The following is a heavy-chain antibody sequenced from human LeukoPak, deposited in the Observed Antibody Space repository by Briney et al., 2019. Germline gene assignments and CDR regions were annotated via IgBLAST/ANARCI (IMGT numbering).Heavy chain of an antibody. CDR1: GYSISSGYY. J-gene: IGHJ4*02. D-gene: IGHD4-17*01. CDR3: ARGRNDYDPMYYFDY. Sequence: ETLSLTCTVSGYSISSGYYWGWLRQPPGKGLEWIGSIYHSGSTYYNPSLKSRVTISVDTSKNQFSLKLSSVTAADTAVYYCARGRNDYDPMYYFDYWGQGTLVTVSS. CDR2: IYHSGST. V-gene: IGHV4-38-2*02.